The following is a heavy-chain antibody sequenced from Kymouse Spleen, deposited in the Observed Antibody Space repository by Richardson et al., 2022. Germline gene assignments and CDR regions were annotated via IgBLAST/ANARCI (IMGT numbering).Heavy chain of an antibody. J-gene: IGHJ6*02. CDR1: GFTVSSNY. CDR3: ARERGDTAMVTDYYYYGMDV. Sequence: EVQLVESGGGLIQPGGSLRLSCAASGFTVSSNYMSWVRQAPGKGLEWVSVIYSGGSTYYADSVKGRFTISRDNSKNTLYLQMNSLRAEDTAVYYCARERGDTAMVTDYYYYGMDVWGQGTTVTVSS. V-gene: IGHV3-53*01. D-gene: IGHD5-18,IGHD5-18*01. CDR2: IYSGGST.